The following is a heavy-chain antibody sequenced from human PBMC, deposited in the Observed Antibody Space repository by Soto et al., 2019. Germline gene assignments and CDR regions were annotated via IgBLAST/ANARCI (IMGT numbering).Heavy chain of an antibody. Sequence: PGESLKISCKGSGYSFTSYWISWVRQMPGKGLEWMGRIDPSDSYTNYSPSFQGHVTISADKSISTAYLQWSSLKASDTAMYYCATPADHIRGYSYGRDYYYCGMDVWGQGTTVTVSS. CDR3: ATPADHIRGYSYGRDYYYCGMDV. D-gene: IGHD5-18*01. CDR1: GYSFTSYW. J-gene: IGHJ6*02. CDR2: IDPSDSYT. V-gene: IGHV5-10-1*01.